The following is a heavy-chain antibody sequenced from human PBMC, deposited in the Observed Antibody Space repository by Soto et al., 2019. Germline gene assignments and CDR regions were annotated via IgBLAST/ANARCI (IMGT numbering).Heavy chain of an antibody. V-gene: IGHV1-18*01. Sequence: GASLKVSCKASGYTFTSYGISWVRQAPGQGLEWMGWISAYNGNTNYAQKLQGRVTMTTDTSTSTAYMELRSLRSDDTAVYYCARDYLQWLDPRNYNWFDPWGQGTLVTVSS. D-gene: IGHD6-19*01. CDR1: GYTFTSYG. CDR2: ISAYNGNT. CDR3: ARDYLQWLDPRNYNWFDP. J-gene: IGHJ5*02.